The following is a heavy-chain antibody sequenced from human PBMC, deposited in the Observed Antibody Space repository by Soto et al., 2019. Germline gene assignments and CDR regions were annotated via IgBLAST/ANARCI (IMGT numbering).Heavy chain of an antibody. V-gene: IGHV4-34*01. Sequence: QVQLQQWGAGLLKPSETLSLNCAVYGGSFYWTWIRQPPGKGLAGIGEIGHGGSTNYNPSLNSRVSISIDRSKSQVSLTVYSVTAADTAVYYCARGGGDYDYAVDVWGQGTTVTVSS. J-gene: IGHJ6*02. CDR1: GGSFY. CDR2: IGHGGST. D-gene: IGHD4-17*01. CDR3: ARGGGDYDYAVDV.